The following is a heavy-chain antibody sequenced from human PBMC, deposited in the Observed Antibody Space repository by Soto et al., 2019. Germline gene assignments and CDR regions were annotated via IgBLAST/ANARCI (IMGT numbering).Heavy chain of an antibody. J-gene: IGHJ6*02. V-gene: IGHV3-30*18. CDR3: AKVSSDRGYYYYGMDV. CDR1: GFTFRHYG. CDR2: ISSHGSEK. Sequence: GGSLRLSCTASGFTFRHYGMHWVRQAPGKGLDWVAVISSHGSEKYYADSVTGRFTISRDDSKNTLYLQMNSLRVEDTAVYYCAKVSSDRGYYYYGMDVWGHGTTVTVSS. D-gene: IGHD6-6*01.